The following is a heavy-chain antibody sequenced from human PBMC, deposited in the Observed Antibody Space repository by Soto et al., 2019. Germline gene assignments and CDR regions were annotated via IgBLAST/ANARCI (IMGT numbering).Heavy chain of an antibody. CDR2: IYHSGST. J-gene: IGHJ4*02. V-gene: IGHV4-4*02. Sequence: NPSETLSLTCAVSGDSIIGANWWTWVRQSPEKGLEWIGEIYHSGSTKYNPSLKSRVTMSVNKSKTQFSLRLTSVTAADTALYYCAREGTSSWKPIDYWGQGIVVTVSS. CDR3: AREGTSSWKPIDY. D-gene: IGHD6-13*01. CDR1: GDSIIGANW.